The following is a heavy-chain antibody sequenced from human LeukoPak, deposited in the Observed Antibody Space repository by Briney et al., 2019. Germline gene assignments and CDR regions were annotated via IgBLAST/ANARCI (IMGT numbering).Heavy chain of an antibody. Sequence: GASVKVSCKASGYTFTSYAMNWVRQAPGQGLEWMGWINTNTGNPTYAQGFTGRFVFSLDTSVGTAYLQISSLKAEDTAVYYCARGGLYYYGSGSHFDPWGQGTLVTVSS. D-gene: IGHD3-10*01. CDR1: GYTFTSYA. CDR2: INTNTGNP. CDR3: ARGGLYYYGSGSHFDP. J-gene: IGHJ5*02. V-gene: IGHV7-4-1*02.